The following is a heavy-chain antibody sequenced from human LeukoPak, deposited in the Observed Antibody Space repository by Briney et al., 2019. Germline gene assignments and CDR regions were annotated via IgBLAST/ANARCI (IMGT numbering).Heavy chain of an antibody. Sequence: SETLSLTCTVSSDSISNSAYHWDWIRQPPGRGLEWIGTIYYNRGTYYNPSLKSLITISVDTSKNQFSLKLSSVTAADTAVYYCARGDWSSSIDYWGQGTLVTVSS. J-gene: IGHJ4*02. CDR1: SDSISNSAYH. CDR3: ARGDWSSSIDY. V-gene: IGHV4-39*07. D-gene: IGHD6-6*01. CDR2: IYYNRGT.